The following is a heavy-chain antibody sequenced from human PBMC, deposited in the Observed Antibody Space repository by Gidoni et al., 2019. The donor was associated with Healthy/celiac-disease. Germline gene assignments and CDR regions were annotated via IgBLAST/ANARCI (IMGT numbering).Heavy chain of an antibody. CDR1: GFPFSSYG. J-gene: IGHJ4*02. CDR3: AKDRYYYDSSGYYYEVRHYFDY. D-gene: IGHD3-22*01. CDR2: ISYDGSNK. Sequence: QVQLVESGGGVVQPGRSLRLSCAASGFPFSSYGMPWVRQAPGKGLEWVAVISYDGSNKYYADSVKGRFTISRDNSKNTLYLQMNSLRAEDTAVYYCAKDRYYYDSSGYYYEVRHYFDYWGQGTLVTVSS. V-gene: IGHV3-30*18.